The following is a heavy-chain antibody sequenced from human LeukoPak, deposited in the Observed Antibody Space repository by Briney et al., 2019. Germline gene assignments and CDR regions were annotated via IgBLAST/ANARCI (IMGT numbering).Heavy chain of an antibody. V-gene: IGHV3-30*04. J-gene: IGHJ4*02. CDR2: ISYDGSNK. CDR3: ARGSFTYYYDSSGYQPFDY. CDR1: GFTFSSYA. Sequence: PGGSLRLSCAASGFTFSSYAMHWVRQAPGKGLEWVAVISYDGSNKYYADSVKGRFTISRDNSKNTLYLQMNSLRAEDTAVYYCARGSFTYYYDSSGYQPFDYWGQGTLVTVSS. D-gene: IGHD3-22*01.